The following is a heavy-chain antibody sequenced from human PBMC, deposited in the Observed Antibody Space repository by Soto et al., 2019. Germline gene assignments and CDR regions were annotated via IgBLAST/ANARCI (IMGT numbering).Heavy chain of an antibody. CDR3: ARGAPYCSSTSCYSGLFNYYYYYMDV. D-gene: IGHD2-2*01. CDR2: INHSGST. J-gene: IGHJ6*03. V-gene: IGHV4-34*01. Sequence: QVQLQQWGAGLLKPSETLSLTCAVYGGSFSGYYWSWIRQPPGKGLEWIGEINHSGSTNYNPSIKSRVTISVDTSKNQFSLKLRSVTAADTAVYYCARGAPYCSSTSCYSGLFNYYYYYMDVWGKGTTVTVSS. CDR1: GGSFSGYY.